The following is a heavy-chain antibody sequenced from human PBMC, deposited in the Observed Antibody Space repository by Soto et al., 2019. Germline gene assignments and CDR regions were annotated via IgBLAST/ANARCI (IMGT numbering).Heavy chain of an antibody. CDR3: ARAKDQYDFWGGTLDS. J-gene: IGHJ4*02. D-gene: IGHD3-3*01. CDR2: ISYDGGNK. Sequence: QLVESGGGVVQPERSLKLSCTASNFVFSVYSLHWVRQAPGKGLEWVALISYDGGNKYYADSVKGRFTISRDNSKNTLYLQMNSLRREDTAVYYCARAKDQYDFWGGTLDSWGQGTLVTVSS. V-gene: IGHV3-30-3*01. CDR1: NFVFSVYS.